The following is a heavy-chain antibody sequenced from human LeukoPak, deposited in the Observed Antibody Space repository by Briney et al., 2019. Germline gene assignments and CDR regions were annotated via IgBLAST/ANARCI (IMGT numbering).Heavy chain of an antibody. J-gene: IGHJ4*02. CDR2: ISGSSSYI. CDR1: GFTFSNYN. Sequence: GGSLRLSCAASGFTFSNYNMNWVRQAPGKGPEWVSFISGSSSYIYYADAVKGRFTISRDNAKNSLYLQMNSLRAEDTAVYYCARDSIYSDSSDYYYDYWGQGTLATVSS. D-gene: IGHD3-22*01. CDR3: ARDSIYSDSSDYYYDY. V-gene: IGHV3-21*01.